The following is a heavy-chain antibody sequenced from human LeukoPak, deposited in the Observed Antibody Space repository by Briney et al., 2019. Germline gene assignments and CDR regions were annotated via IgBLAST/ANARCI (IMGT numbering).Heavy chain of an antibody. D-gene: IGHD3-22*01. V-gene: IGHV3-23*01. Sequence: GGSLRLSCAASGFTFSSYGMNWVRQAPGKGLEWVSGISGSGGTTYYADSVKGRFTVSRDNSKNSLSLQVSSLRAEDTAVYYCAKTNGYYSDWGQGTLVTVSS. CDR3: AKTNGYYSD. J-gene: IGHJ4*02. CDR1: GFTFSSYG. CDR2: ISGSGGTT.